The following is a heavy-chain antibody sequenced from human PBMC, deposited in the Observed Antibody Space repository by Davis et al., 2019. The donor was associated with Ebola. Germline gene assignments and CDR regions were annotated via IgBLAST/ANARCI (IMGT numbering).Heavy chain of an antibody. V-gene: IGHV4-39*07. Sequence: PSETLSLTCTVSGGSISSSSYYWGWVRQPPGKGLEWLGSIYYSGSTYCNPSLKSRVTISVDTSKNQFSLKLSSVTAADTAVYYCARRSSAFDYWGQGTLVTVSS. J-gene: IGHJ4*02. D-gene: IGHD6-25*01. CDR3: ARRSSAFDY. CDR2: IYYSGST. CDR1: GGSISSSSYY.